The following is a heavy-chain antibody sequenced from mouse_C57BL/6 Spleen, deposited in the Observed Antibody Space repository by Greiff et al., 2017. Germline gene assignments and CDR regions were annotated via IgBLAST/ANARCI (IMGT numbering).Heavy chain of an antibody. V-gene: IGHV5-16*01. Sequence: EVKVVESEGGLVQPGSSMKLSCTASGFTFSDYYMAWVRQVPEKGLEWVANINYDGSSTYYRASLKSRFIISRDTAKNILYLQMSSLKSEDTATYYCARVTGDYYGSSDAMDYWGQGTSVTVSS. CDR2: INYDGSST. CDR1: GFTFSDYY. CDR3: ARVTGDYYGSSDAMDY. J-gene: IGHJ4*01. D-gene: IGHD1-1*01.